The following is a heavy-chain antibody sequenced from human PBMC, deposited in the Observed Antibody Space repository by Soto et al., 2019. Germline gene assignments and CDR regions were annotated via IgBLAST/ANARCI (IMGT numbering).Heavy chain of an antibody. J-gene: IGHJ4*02. D-gene: IGHD3-10*01. CDR1: GFTFSDPY. V-gene: IGHV3-72*01. CDR3: TRAPYYYGSGSYH. CDR2: IKNRANSYAT. Sequence: GSLRLSCAASGFTFSDPYMDWVRQAPGKGLQWVGRIKNRANSYATDYAASVKGRFTISRDDSKNSVFLQMDSLKTEDTAVYYCTRAPYYYGSGSYHWGQGTLVTVSS.